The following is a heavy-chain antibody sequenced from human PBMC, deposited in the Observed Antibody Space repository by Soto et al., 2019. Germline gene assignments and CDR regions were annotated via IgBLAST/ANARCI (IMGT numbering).Heavy chain of an antibody. J-gene: IGHJ4*02. Sequence: QVQLVESGGGLVKPGGSLRLSCAASGFTLSDYYMTWIRQAPGKGLEWVSDISISGTTIHYADSVRGRFTISRDNAKNSLWLQMNTLRAEDTAVYYCATFPGDGYYNFWGQGTLVTVSS. CDR3: ATFPGDGYYNF. CDR2: ISISGTTI. CDR1: GFTLSDYY. D-gene: IGHD3-9*01. V-gene: IGHV3-11*01.